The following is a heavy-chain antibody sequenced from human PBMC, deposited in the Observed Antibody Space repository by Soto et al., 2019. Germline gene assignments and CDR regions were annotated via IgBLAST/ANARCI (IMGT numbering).Heavy chain of an antibody. CDR2: IYWNDDK. Sequence: SGPTLVNPTQTLTLTCTFSGFSLSTSGVGVGWIRQPPGKALEWLALIYWNDDKRYSPSLKSRLTITKDTSKNQVVLTMANMDPVDTATYYCAHLGELSNYYYYYGMDVWGQGTTVTVSS. CDR1: GFSLSTSGVG. D-gene: IGHD3-10*01. CDR3: AHLGELSNYYYYYGMDV. V-gene: IGHV2-5*01. J-gene: IGHJ6*02.